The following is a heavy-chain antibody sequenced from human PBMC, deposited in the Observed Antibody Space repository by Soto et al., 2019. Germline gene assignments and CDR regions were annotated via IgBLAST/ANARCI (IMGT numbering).Heavy chain of an antibody. Sequence: ASVKVSCKASGGTFSSYAISWVRQAPGQGLEWMGGIIPIFGTANYAQKFQGRVTITADESTSTAYVELSSLRSEDTAVYYCARVGPTVTTLGAFDIWGQGTMVTVS. CDR3: ARVGPTVTTLGAFDI. V-gene: IGHV1-69*13. CDR2: IIPIFGTA. J-gene: IGHJ3*02. D-gene: IGHD4-17*01. CDR1: GGTFSSYA.